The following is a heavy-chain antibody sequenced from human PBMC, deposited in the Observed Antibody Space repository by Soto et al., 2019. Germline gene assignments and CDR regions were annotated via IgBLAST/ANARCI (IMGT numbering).Heavy chain of an antibody. CDR1: GGTFSRYA. Sequence: SVKVSCKASGGTFSRYAISWVRQAPGQGLEWMGGIIPIFGTANYAQKFQGRVTITADKSTSTAYMELSSLRSEDTAVYYCARGGYYYDSSGYRFDPWGQGTLVTVSS. CDR3: ARGGYYYDSSGYRFDP. D-gene: IGHD3-22*01. J-gene: IGHJ5*02. CDR2: IIPIFGTA. V-gene: IGHV1-69*06.